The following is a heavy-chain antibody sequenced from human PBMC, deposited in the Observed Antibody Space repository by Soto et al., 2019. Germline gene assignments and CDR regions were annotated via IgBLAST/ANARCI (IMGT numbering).Heavy chain of an antibody. CDR3: TTTYPNDDSRVVAY. Sequence: DVQLVESGGGLVQPGRSLRLSCAASGFTFDDYAMHWVRQPPGKGLEWVSGITWNSGSKDYADSVKGRFTISRDNRKXXXXXXXXXXXXXXTXLYYCTTTYPNDDSRVVAYWGQGTLVTVSS. CDR2: ITWNSGSK. CDR1: GFTFDDYA. D-gene: IGHD1-1*01. J-gene: IGHJ4*02. V-gene: IGHV3-9*01.